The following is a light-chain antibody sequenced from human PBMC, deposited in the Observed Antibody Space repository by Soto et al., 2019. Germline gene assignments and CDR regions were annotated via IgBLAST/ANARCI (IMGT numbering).Light chain of an antibody. Sequence: DVVMTQSPLSLPVTLGQPASISCRSSQSLIYSDGIAYLNWFHQRPGQSPRRLIYKVSNRDSGVPDRFSGSGSGTDCTLTISRVEAEDVGVYYCMQGTHWPPTFGRGTKVEIK. V-gene: IGKV2-30*01. CDR1: QSLIYSDGIAY. CDR2: KVS. J-gene: IGKJ1*01. CDR3: MQGTHWPPT.